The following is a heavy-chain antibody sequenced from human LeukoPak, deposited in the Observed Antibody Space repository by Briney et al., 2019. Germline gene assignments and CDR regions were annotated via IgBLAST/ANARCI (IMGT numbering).Heavy chain of an antibody. CDR2: IRSKAYGGTT. CDR3: TVYYSNYVGYYFDY. Sequence: PGGSLRLSCTASGFTFGDYAMSWVRQAPGKGLEWVGFIRSKAYGGTTEYAASVKGRFTISRDDSKSIAYLQVNSLKTEDTAVYYCTVYYSNYVGYYFDYWGQGTLVTVSS. D-gene: IGHD4-11*01. CDR1: GFTFGDYA. J-gene: IGHJ4*02. V-gene: IGHV3-49*04.